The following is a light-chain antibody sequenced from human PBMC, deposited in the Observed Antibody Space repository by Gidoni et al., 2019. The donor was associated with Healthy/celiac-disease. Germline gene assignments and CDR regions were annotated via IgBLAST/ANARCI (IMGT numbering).Light chain of an antibody. V-gene: IGKV1-39*01. CDR3: QQSYNTPSFT. CDR2: AAS. Sequence: DTQMTQSPSSLSESVGDRVTITCRASQSISSYVNWYQKKPGKAPKLLIYAASSLQSWVPSRFSSGGSGTDYTLTISSLQPEDFATYYCQQSYNTPSFTFGPGTKVDIK. J-gene: IGKJ3*01. CDR1: QSISSY.